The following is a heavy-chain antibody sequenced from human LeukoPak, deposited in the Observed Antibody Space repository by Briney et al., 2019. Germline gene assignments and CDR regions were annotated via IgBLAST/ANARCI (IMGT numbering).Heavy chain of an antibody. CDR2: ISTDGGST. CDR1: GFTFSSNA. Sequence: GGSLRLSCSASGFTFSSNAMHWVRLAPGKGLECISSISTDGGSTYYADSVRGRFTISRDNSKNTLYLQMSSLRAEDTAVYYCARRLLGTTAFDIWGQGTMVTVSS. V-gene: IGHV3-64D*08. J-gene: IGHJ3*02. CDR3: ARRLLGTTAFDI. D-gene: IGHD2-15*01.